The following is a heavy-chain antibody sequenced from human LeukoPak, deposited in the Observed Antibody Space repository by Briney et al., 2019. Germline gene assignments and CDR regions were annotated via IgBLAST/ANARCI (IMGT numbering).Heavy chain of an antibody. CDR2: IYYSGST. J-gene: IGHJ4*02. D-gene: IGHD3-3*01. V-gene: IGHV4-39*01. CDR1: GGSISSSSYY. Sequence: SETLSLTCTVSGGSISSSSYYWGGIRQPPGKGLEWIGSIYYSGSTYYNPSLKSRVTISVDTSKNQFSLKLSSVTAADTAVYYRARRYDFWSGYLNWGQGTLVTVSS. CDR3: ARRYDFWSGYLN.